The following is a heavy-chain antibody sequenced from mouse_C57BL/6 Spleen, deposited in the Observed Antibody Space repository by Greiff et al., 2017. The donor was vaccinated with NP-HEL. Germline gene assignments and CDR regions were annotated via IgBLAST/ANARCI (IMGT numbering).Heavy chain of an antibody. V-gene: IGHV1-55*01. J-gene: IGHJ4*01. Sequence: QVQLQQPGAELVKPGASVKMSCKASGYTFTSYWITWVKQRPGQGLEWIGVLYPGSGSTSYNEKFKSRTTLSVDPSSSTPYMRLSSRTSADTAVYYCASTVVAPYAMDYWGQGTSVTVSS. D-gene: IGHD1-1*01. CDR3: ASTVVAPYAMDY. CDR1: GYTFTSYW. CDR2: LYPGSGST.